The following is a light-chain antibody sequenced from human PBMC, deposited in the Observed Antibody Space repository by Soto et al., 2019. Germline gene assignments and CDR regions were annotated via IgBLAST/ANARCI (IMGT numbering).Light chain of an antibody. CDR1: SSDAGD. Sequence: QSALTQPRSVSGSPGQSVTIACTGISSDAGDVSWYQQHPGNAPKLMIYDVSKRPSGVPDRFSGSESDNSASLTISGLQTEDEADYYCCSYVGSYSYVFGIGTKLTVL. J-gene: IGLJ1*01. CDR3: CSYVGSYSYV. V-gene: IGLV2-11*01. CDR2: DVS.